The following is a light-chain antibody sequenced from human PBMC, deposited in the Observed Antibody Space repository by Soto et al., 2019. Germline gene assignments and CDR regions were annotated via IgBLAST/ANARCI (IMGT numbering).Light chain of an antibody. Sequence: EIVLTQSPGTLSLSPGERGTLSCRASQNVNSRYLAWYQHKPGQAPRLLIYDASRRATGIPDRFSGSASGTDFTLTISRLEPEDFAVYYCVQYYDSPSTWTFGQGTKV. V-gene: IGKV3-20*01. CDR1: QNVNSRY. J-gene: IGKJ1*01. CDR2: DAS. CDR3: VQYYDSPSTWT.